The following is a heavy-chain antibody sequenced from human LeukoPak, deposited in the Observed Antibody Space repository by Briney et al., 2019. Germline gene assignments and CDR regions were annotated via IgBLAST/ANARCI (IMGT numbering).Heavy chain of an antibody. Sequence: GASVKVSCKASGYTFTSSDINWVRQATGQGLEWMGWMNPNSGNTGYAKKFQGRVTMTRNTSISTAYMELSSLRSEDTAVYYCARGRERRARRWWFGRWGQGTLVTVSS. CDR1: GYTFTSSD. D-gene: IGHD5-24*01. V-gene: IGHV1-8*01. J-gene: IGHJ5*02. CDR2: MNPNSGNT. CDR3: ARGRERRARRWWFGR.